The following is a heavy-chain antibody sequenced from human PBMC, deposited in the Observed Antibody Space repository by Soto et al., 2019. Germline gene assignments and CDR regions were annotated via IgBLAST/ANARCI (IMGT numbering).Heavy chain of an antibody. CDR1: GFTVSSNY. J-gene: IGHJ4*02. V-gene: IGHV3-53*01. CDR2: IYSGGST. D-gene: IGHD2-15*01. Sequence: GGSLRLSCAASGFTVSSNYMSWVRQAPGKGLEWVSVIYSGGSTYYADSVKGRFTISRDNSKNTLYLQMNSLRAEDTAVYYCAREDCSGGSCYGHFDYWGQGTLVTVSS. CDR3: AREDCSGGSCYGHFDY.